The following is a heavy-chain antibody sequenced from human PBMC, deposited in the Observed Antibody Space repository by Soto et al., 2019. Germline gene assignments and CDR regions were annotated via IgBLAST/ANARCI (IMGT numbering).Heavy chain of an antibody. CDR2: ISGSGDSI. V-gene: IGHV3-23*01. J-gene: IGHJ4*02. CDR3: STGRQMGY. Sequence: EVQVLESGGDLVQPGGSLRLSCAASGFTFSNYAMTWVRQAPGKGLEWVSTISGSGDSIYYADFVKGRFTISRDNSKNTLYLQTNGRGAAEWAVYYCSTGRQMGYWGQGTLVIVSS. CDR1: GFTFSNYA. D-gene: IGHD7-27*01.